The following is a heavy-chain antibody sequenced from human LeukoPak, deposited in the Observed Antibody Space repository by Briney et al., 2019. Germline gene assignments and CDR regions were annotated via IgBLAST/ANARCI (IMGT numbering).Heavy chain of an antibody. D-gene: IGHD3-9*01. CDR1: GFTFSNYS. V-gene: IGHV3-21*01. CDR3: ARGEPAYYDILTGYYVFVY. J-gene: IGHJ4*02. Sequence: GGSLRLSCAASGFTFSNYSMNWVRQAPGKGLEWVSSISSTTRHIHYADSLKGRFTISRDNAKNSLYLQMNSLRADDTAVYYCARGEPAYYDILTGYYVFVYWGQGTLVAVSS. CDR2: ISSTTRHI.